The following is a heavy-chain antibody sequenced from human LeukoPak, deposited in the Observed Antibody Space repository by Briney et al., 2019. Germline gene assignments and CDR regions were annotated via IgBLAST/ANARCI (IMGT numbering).Heavy chain of an antibody. Sequence: GGSLRLSCAASGFTVSSNYMSWVRQAPGKGLEWVSVIYSGGNTYYGDSVKGRFTISRDNSKNTLYLQMNSLRSDDTAVYYCARDFWSRQWLGIGAFDIWGQGTMVTVSS. CDR3: ARDFWSRQWLGIGAFDI. CDR1: GFTVSSNY. D-gene: IGHD6-19*01. J-gene: IGHJ3*02. V-gene: IGHV3-53*05. CDR2: IYSGGNT.